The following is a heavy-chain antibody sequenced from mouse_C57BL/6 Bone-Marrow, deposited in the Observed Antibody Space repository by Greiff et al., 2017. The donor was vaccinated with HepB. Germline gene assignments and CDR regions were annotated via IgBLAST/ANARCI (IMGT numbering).Heavy chain of an antibody. V-gene: IGHV1-78*01. CDR1: GYTFTDHT. J-gene: IGHJ3*01. CDR2: IYPRDGST. CDR3: AITYYSSWFAY. Sequence: QVQLQQSDAELVKPGASVKISCKVSGYTFTDHTIHWMKQRPEQGLEWIGYIYPRDGSTKYNEKFKGKATLTADKSSSTAYMQLNSLASEDSAGYFCAITYYSSWFAYWGQGTPVTVSA. D-gene: IGHD2-12*01.